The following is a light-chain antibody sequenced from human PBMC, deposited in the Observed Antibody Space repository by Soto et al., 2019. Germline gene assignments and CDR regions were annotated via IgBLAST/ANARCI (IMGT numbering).Light chain of an antibody. CDR3: QQRSNWPLT. CDR2: DAS. Sequence: EIVLTQSPATLSLSPGERATLSCRASQSVSSYLAWYQQKPGQAPRLLIYDASNRATGIPARFSGSGSGTEFTLTISSLEPEDFAVYYCQQRSNWPLTFGVGTKVDIK. CDR1: QSVSSY. V-gene: IGKV3-11*01. J-gene: IGKJ4*01.